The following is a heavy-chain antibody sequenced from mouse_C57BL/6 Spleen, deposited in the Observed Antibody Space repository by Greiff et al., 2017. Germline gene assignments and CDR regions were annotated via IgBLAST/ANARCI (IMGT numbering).Heavy chain of an antibody. CDR2: ISSGGDYI. J-gene: IGHJ2*01. D-gene: IGHD4-1*01. Sequence: EVMLVESGEGLVKPGGSLKLSCAASGFTFSSYAMSWVRQTPEKRLEWVAYISSGGDYIYYADPVKGRFTISRDNARNTLYLQMSSLKSEDTAMYYCTRGSNWDDYFDYWGQGTTLTVSS. CDR3: TRGSNWDDYFDY. V-gene: IGHV5-9-1*02. CDR1: GFTFSSYA.